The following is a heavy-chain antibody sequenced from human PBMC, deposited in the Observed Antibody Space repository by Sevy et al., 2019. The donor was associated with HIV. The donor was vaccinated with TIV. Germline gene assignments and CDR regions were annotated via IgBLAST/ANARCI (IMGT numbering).Heavy chain of an antibody. CDR2: MNPNSGNT. CDR1: GYTFTSYD. V-gene: IGHV1-8*01. CDR3: ARGSSGYYYVGWYYYYGMDV. D-gene: IGHD3-22*01. J-gene: IGHJ6*02. Sequence: ASVKVSCKASGYTFTSYDINWVRQATGQGLEWMGWMNPNSGNTGYAQKFQGRVTMTRHTSISTAYMELSSLRSEDTAVYYCARGSSGYYYVGWYYYYGMDVWGQGTTVTVSS.